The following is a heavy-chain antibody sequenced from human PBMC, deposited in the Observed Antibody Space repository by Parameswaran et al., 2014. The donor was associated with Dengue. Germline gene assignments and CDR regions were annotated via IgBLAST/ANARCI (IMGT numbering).Heavy chain of an antibody. Sequence: WIRQPPGKGLEWIGYIYYSGSTYYNPSLKSRVTISVDTSKNQFSLKLSSVTAADTAVYYCARGYFDWLTTMNWFDPWGQGTLVTVSS. V-gene: IGHV4-30-4*01. J-gene: IGHJ5*02. CDR2: IYYSGST. D-gene: IGHD3-9*01. CDR3: ARGYFDWLTTMNWFDP.